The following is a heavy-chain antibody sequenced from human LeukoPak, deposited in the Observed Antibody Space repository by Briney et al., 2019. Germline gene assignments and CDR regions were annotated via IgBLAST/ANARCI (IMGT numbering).Heavy chain of an antibody. J-gene: IGHJ2*01. CDR1: GFTFSSYG. V-gene: IGHV3-30*02. D-gene: IGHD2-21*01. Sequence: PGGSLRLSCAASGFTFSSYGMHWVRQAPGKGLEWVAFIRYDGSNKYYADSVKGRFTISRDNSKNTLYLQMNSLRAEDTAVYYCAKIFGGDSEDWYFDLWGRGTLVTVSS. CDR2: IRYDGSNK. CDR3: AKIFGGDSEDWYFDL.